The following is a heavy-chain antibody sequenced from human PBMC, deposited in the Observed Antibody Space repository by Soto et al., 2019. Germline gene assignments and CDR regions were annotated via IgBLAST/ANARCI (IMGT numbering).Heavy chain of an antibody. CDR1: GGTFSGYA. V-gene: IGHV1-69*13. J-gene: IGHJ6*02. Sequence: GASVKVSCKASGGTFSGYAISWVRQAPGQGLEWMGGIIPIFGTANYAQKFQGRVTITADESTSTAYMELSSLRSEDTAVYYCAHGTKNDYYYYGMDVWGQGTTVTVSS. D-gene: IGHD1-1*01. CDR3: AHGTKNDYYYYGMDV. CDR2: IIPIFGTA.